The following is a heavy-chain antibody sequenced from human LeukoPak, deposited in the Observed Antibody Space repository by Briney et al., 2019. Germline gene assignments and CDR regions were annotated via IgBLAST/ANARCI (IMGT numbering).Heavy chain of an antibody. Sequence: PSETLSLTCAVYGGSFSGYYWTLIRQPPGKGLEWIGEINHSGSTNYNPSLKSRVTISVDTSKNQFSLKLSSVTAADTAVYYCARIGLDGDYYYYYMDVWGKGTTVTVSS. CDR3: ARIGLDGDYYYYYMDV. CDR2: INHSGST. J-gene: IGHJ6*03. CDR1: GGSFSGYY. V-gene: IGHV4-34*01. D-gene: IGHD3/OR15-3a*01.